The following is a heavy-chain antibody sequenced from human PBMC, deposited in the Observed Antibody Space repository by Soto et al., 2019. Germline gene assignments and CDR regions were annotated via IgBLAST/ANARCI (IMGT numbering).Heavy chain of an antibody. Sequence: PSETLSLTCAVYGGSFSSYHWSWIRQTPGKGLEWIGEINHLTTTNYNPSLKSRVIISLDTPKNQFSLKLSSVTAAGTAVYYCARGYDTALAPIFWGQGXLVTVSS. D-gene: IGHD5-18*01. CDR3: ARGYDTALAPIF. CDR1: GGSFSSYH. J-gene: IGHJ4*02. V-gene: IGHV4-34*01. CDR2: INHLTTT.